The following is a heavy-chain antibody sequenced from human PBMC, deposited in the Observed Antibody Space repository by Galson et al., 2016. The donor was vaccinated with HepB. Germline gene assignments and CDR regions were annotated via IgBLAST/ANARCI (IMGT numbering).Heavy chain of an antibody. J-gene: IGHJ4*02. Sequence: SLRLSCAVSGFTFSRYVMYWVRQAPGKGLEWVAVLSYDGSNEYYADSVKGRFTITRDNSKNTLYLQMNSLRGEDTAVYYCASEILGHCSGGSCYTGDHWGQGTLFTVSS. CDR2: LSYDGSNE. CDR1: GFTFSRYV. D-gene: IGHD2-15*01. CDR3: ASEILGHCSGGSCYTGDH. V-gene: IGHV3-30-3*01.